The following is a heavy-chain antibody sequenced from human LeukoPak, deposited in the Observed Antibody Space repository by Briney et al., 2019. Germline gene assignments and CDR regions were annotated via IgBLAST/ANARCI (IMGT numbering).Heavy chain of an antibody. D-gene: IGHD1-14*01. CDR2: IKQDGSEK. CDR1: GFTFSSYW. V-gene: IGHV3-7*03. CDR3: ARARGGLINQAYYYYGMDV. Sequence: GGSLRLSCAASGFTFSSYWMSWVRQAPGKGLEWVANIKQDGSEKYYVDSVKGRSTISRDSAKNSLYLQMNSLRAEDTAVYYCARARGGLINQAYYYYGMDVWGQGTTVTVSS. J-gene: IGHJ6*02.